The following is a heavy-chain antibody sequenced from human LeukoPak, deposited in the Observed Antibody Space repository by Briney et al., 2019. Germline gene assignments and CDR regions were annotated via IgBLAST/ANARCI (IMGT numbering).Heavy chain of an antibody. V-gene: IGHV4-30-2*01. Sequence: SETLSLTCTVSGGSISSGGYSWSWIRQPPGKGLEWIGYIYHSGSTYYNPSLKSRVTKSVDRSKNQFSLKLGSVTAADTAVYYCARGTSRYFDWLSPLDVWGQGTLVTVSS. CDR1: GGSISSGGYS. CDR2: IYHSGST. CDR3: ARGTSRYFDWLSPLDV. J-gene: IGHJ4*02. D-gene: IGHD3-9*01.